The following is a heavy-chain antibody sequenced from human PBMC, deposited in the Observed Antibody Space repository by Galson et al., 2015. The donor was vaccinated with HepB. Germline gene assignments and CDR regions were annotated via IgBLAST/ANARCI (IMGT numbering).Heavy chain of an antibody. CDR3: ATMGYCSRAVCYISWSFDD. D-gene: IGHD2-15*01. CDR1: RFSFSNYW. CDR2: IRRDGSRR. J-gene: IGHJ4*02. V-gene: IGHV3-7*03. Sequence: SLRLSCAASRFSFSNYWMSWVRHAPGKGLEWVAHIRRDGSRRFYVGSVRGRFTISRDHAENSLVLQMNSLRADDTALYYCATMGYCSRAVCYISWSFDDWGRGTLVSVSS.